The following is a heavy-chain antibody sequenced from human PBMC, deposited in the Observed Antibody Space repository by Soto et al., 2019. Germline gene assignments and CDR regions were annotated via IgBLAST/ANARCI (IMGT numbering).Heavy chain of an antibody. D-gene: IGHD2-2*01. CDR3: VARTPVVPAGFDY. V-gene: IGHV3-23*01. CDR1: GFSFSSST. J-gene: IGHJ4*02. CDR2: IISSGANT. Sequence: EVQLLESGGGLAQPGGSLRLSCAASGFSFSSSTMNWVRQAPGKGLEWVSAIISSGANTYYADSVKGRFTISRDNSKNTLYLQMNSLRAEDTAVYYCVARTPVVPAGFDYWGRGTLVTVSS.